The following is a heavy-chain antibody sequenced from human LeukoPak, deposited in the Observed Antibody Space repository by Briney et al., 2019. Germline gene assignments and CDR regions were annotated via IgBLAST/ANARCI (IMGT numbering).Heavy chain of an antibody. Sequence: PGGSLRHSCAASGFTVSSNYMSWFRQAPAKGLPWVSVIYRGGSKYYADSVKGRFTISRDSSKNTLYLQMNSLRAEDTAVYYCARVVYDFLSGYLHKSRYRDVWGKGTTVTVSS. V-gene: IGHV3-53*01. CDR2: IYRGGSK. CDR3: ARVVYDFLSGYLHKSRYRDV. J-gene: IGHJ6*03. CDR1: GFTVSSNY. D-gene: IGHD3-3*01.